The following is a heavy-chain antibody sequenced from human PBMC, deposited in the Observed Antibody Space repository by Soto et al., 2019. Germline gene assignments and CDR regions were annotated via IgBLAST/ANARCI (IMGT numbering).Heavy chain of an antibody. Sequence: QVQLVQSGAEVKKPGASVKVSCKASGYTFTSYDINWVRQATGQGLEWMGWMNPNSGDTGYSQKFQGRVTMTRNTSIGAAYMELSSLRSQDTAVYYCARASGYSGYDQFLQYYYGMDVWGQGTTVTVSS. CDR1: GYTFTSYD. CDR3: ARASGYSGYDQFLQYYYGMDV. J-gene: IGHJ6*02. V-gene: IGHV1-8*01. CDR2: MNPNSGDT. D-gene: IGHD5-12*01.